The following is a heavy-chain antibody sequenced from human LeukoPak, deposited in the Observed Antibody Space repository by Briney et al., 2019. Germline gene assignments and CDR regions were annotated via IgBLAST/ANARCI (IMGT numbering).Heavy chain of an antibody. Sequence: GGSLRLSCAASGFTVSSNYMSWVRQAPGKGLEWVSVIYSGGSTYYADSVKGRFTISRDNSKNTLYLQMNSLRAEDTAVYYCARDRVGQALGYYYGMDVWGQGTTVTVSS. D-gene: IGHD3-10*01. CDR3: ARDRVGQALGYYYGMDV. V-gene: IGHV3-66*01. CDR2: IYSGGST. J-gene: IGHJ6*02. CDR1: GFTVSSNY.